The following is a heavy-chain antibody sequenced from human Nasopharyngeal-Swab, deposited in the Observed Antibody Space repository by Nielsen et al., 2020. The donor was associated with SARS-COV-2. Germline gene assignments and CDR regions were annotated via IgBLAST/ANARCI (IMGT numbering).Heavy chain of an antibody. J-gene: IGHJ3*02. Sequence: GESLKISCAASGFTFSSYAMSWVRQAPGKGLEWVSAISGSGGSTYYADSVKGRFTISRGNSKNTLYLQMNSLRAEDTAVYYCAKDEEPRGWYGGHDAFDIWGQGTMVTVSS. CDR2: ISGSGGST. V-gene: IGHV3-23*01. D-gene: IGHD6-19*01. CDR3: AKDEEPRGWYGGHDAFDI. CDR1: GFTFSSYA.